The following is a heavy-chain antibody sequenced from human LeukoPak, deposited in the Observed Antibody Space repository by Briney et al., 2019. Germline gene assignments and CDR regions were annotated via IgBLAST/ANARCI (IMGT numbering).Heavy chain of an antibody. V-gene: IGHV1-8*01. CDR1: RYTFTRYD. Sequence: ASVKVSCKASRYTFTRYDIYWVRQATGHGLEWMGWMNPNSGNTGYVQKFYGRVTTTRNTSLSTAHMELGGVRSEDTGPYYGARAGGYCGRISCPYYIDCGKQGSLVAVS. J-gene: IGHJ4*02. D-gene: IGHD2-15*01. CDR3: ARAGGYCGRISCPYYIDC. CDR2: MNPNSGNT.